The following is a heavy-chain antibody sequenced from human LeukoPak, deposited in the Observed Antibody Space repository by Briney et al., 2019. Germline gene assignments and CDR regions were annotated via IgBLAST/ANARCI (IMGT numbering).Heavy chain of an antibody. CDR1: GFTFASST. CDR2: IVVGSGNT. Sequence: SVKVSCEASGFTFASSTMQWVRQARGQRLEWIGWIVVGSGNTNYAQKFQERVTITRDMSTSTAYMELSSLRSKDTAVYYCAADPDSSGWYGGGDYWGQGTLVTVSS. J-gene: IGHJ4*02. V-gene: IGHV1-58*02. D-gene: IGHD6-19*01. CDR3: AADPDSSGWYGGGDY.